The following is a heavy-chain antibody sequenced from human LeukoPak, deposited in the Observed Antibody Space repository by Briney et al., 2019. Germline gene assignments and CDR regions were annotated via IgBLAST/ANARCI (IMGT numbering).Heavy chain of an antibody. V-gene: IGHV3-48*04. CDR1: GFTFSSYW. CDR3: ARVISGSTFPDN. CDR2: ILSSVSTI. J-gene: IGHJ4*02. Sequence: GGSLRLSCAASGFTFSSYWMHWVRQAPGKGLEWVSYILSSVSTIYYADSVKGRFTISRDNAKNSLYLQMNSLRVEDTAVYYCARVISGSTFPDNWGQRTLVTVSS. D-gene: IGHD1-7*01.